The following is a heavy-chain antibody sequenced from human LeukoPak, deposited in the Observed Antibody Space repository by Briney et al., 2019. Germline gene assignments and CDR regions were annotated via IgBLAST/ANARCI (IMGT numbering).Heavy chain of an antibody. Sequence: PSETLSLTCTFSDSSNRLNYLWGWIRQPPGKGLDWIGNVDQSGSTYYNPSLKSRATLSLDTSKKQFSLKLTSVAAADTAVYYCASVGASHYGDWFFDYWGQGTLVTVSS. CDR2: VDQSGST. D-gene: IGHD4-17*01. J-gene: IGHJ4*02. CDR1: DSSNRLNYL. V-gene: IGHV4-38-2*02. CDR3: ASVGASHYGDWFFDY.